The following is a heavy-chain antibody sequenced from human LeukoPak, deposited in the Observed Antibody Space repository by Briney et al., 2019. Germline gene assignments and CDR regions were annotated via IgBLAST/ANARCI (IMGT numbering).Heavy chain of an antibody. Sequence: GGSRRLSCAASGFTFSNYAMSWVRQAPGKGLEWLSVISGSGGNTHYADSVKGRLTISRDNAKNSLYLQMNSLRAEDTAVYYCAKLDDTYYYDSSGYSFDYWGQGTLVTVSS. V-gene: IGHV3-23*01. J-gene: IGHJ4*02. CDR3: AKLDDTYYYDSSGYSFDY. CDR1: GFTFSNYA. CDR2: ISGSGGNT. D-gene: IGHD3-22*01.